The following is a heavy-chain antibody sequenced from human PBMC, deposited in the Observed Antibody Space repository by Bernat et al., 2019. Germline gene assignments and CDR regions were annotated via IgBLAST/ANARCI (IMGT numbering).Heavy chain of an antibody. CDR1: GGPFSSYA. CDR3: ARGVVGATLGDDAFDI. D-gene: IGHD1-26*01. J-gene: IGHJ3*02. V-gene: IGHV1-69*04. Sequence: QVQLVQSGAEVKKPGSSVKVSCKASGGPFSSYAISWVRQAPGQGLEWMGRIIPILGIANYAQKFQGRVTITADKSTSTAYMELSSLRSEDTAVYYCARGVVGATLGDDAFDIWGQGTMVTVSS. CDR2: IIPILGIA.